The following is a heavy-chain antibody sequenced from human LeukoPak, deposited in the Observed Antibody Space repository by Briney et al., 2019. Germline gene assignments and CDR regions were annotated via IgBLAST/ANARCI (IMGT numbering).Heavy chain of an antibody. J-gene: IGHJ4*02. V-gene: IGHV3-74*01. CDR1: GFSFSNAW. D-gene: IGHD7-27*01. Sequence: GGSLRLSCAASGFSFSNAWMHWVRQAPGKGLVWVSRIKGDGSVTVYADSVKGRFTISRDNSKNTLYLQMNTLRAEDTAMYYCTKTGGPWDWGQGTLVTVSS. CDR3: TKTGGPWD. CDR2: IKGDGSVT.